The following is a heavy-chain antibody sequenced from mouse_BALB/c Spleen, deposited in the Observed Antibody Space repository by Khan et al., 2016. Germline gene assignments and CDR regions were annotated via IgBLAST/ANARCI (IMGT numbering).Heavy chain of an antibody. CDR3: ARDMEGYDDAMDY. Sequence: EVELVESGGGLVQPGGSLRLSCTTSGFTFTDYYMSWVRQPPGKALEWLGFIRNKANGYTTEYNASVKGRFTIYSDNSQSILYLQMNTLRAEDSATYYCARDMEGYDDAMDYWGQGTSVTVSS. CDR2: IRNKANGYTT. V-gene: IGHV7-3*02. D-gene: IGHD2-2*01. J-gene: IGHJ4*01. CDR1: GFTFTDYY.